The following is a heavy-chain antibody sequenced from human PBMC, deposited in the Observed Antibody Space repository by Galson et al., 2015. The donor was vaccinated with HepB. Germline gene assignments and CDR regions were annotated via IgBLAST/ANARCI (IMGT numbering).Heavy chain of an antibody. CDR2: VYSSGST. J-gene: IGHJ3*02. CDR3: ARGFSNNGRNMEGDAFET. CDR1: GDSIDNYF. D-gene: IGHD1-14*01. V-gene: IGHV4-4*08. Sequence: LSLTCSVSGDSIDNYFWSWIRRSPGKGLEWIGYVYSSGSTYYNPSLKSRVTISLESSKSQFSLKLTSVTVTDTAVYFCARGFSNNGRNMEGDAFETWGQGTQLTVSS.